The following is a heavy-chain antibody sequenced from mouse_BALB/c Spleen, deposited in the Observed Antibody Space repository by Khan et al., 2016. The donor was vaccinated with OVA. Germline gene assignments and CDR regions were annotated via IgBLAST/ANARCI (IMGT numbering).Heavy chain of an antibody. CDR1: GFSLTYYG. D-gene: IGHD2-4*01. V-gene: IGHV2-2*02. J-gene: IGHJ3*01. CDR2: IWSGGIT. CDR3: ARNDEYDECLAY. Sequence: QVQLQQSGPGLVQPSQSLSITCTVSGFSLTYYGVPWVRQSPGKGLEWLGVIWSGGITAYYAAFLSRLYISKEKYKSQAILKMKSLQVNYTAIYYCARNDEYDECLAYWGQGTLVTVSA.